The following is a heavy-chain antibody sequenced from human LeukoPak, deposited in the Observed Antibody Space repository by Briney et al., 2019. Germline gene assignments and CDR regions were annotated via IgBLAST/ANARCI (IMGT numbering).Heavy chain of an antibody. V-gene: IGHV4-31*03. J-gene: IGHJ5*02. CDR2: IYYSGST. Sequence: SQTLSLTCTVSGGSISSGGYHWSWIRQHPGKGLEWIGYIYYSGSTYYNPSLKSRVTISVDTSKNQFSLKLSSVTAADTAVYYCARSRTYYDFWPRVWFDPWGQGTLVTVSS. CDR3: ARSRTYYDFWPRVWFDP. CDR1: GGSISSGGYH. D-gene: IGHD3-3*01.